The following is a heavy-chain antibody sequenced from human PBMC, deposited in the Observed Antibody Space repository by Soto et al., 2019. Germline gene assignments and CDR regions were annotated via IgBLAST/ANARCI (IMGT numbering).Heavy chain of an antibody. CDR1: GFTFNTYA. Sequence: GGSLRLSCAASGFTFNTYAMNWVRQVPGKGLEWVASISGGGGSTYYADSVKGRFTIPRDTSKNTLYLQMNSLSAEDTAVYYCAKGFIVVVTAIRPDDNFDVWGQGTMVTVSS. CDR2: ISGGGGST. CDR3: AKGFIVVVTAIRPDDNFDV. V-gene: IGHV3-23*01. J-gene: IGHJ3*01. D-gene: IGHD2-21*02.